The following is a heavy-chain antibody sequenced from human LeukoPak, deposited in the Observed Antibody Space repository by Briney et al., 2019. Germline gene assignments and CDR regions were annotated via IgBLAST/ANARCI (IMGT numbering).Heavy chain of an antibody. CDR2: INPNSGGT. CDR3: ARDSRYNNVGDY. CDR1: GYSFIDYY. D-gene: IGHD3-10*01. J-gene: IGHJ4*02. V-gene: IGHV1-2*02. Sequence: ASVKVSCKASGYSFIDYYIHWVRQAPGRGLEWMGWINPNSGGTNYAQKFQGRVTMTRDTSISTAYMELSRLRSDDTAVYFCARDSRYNNVGDYWGQGTLVTVSS.